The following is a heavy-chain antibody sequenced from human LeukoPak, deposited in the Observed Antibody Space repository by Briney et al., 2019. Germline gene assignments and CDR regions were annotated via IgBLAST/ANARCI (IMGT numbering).Heavy chain of an antibody. CDR2: IWYDGSNK. D-gene: IGHD6-19*01. J-gene: IGHJ4*02. CDR3: ARDPSVAGIFDY. V-gene: IGHV3-33*01. Sequence: PGGSLRLSCAASGFTFSSYGMHWVRQAPGKGLEWVAVIWYDGSNKYYADSVKGRFTISRDNSKNTLYLQMNSLRAEDTAVYYCARDPSVAGIFDYWGQGTLVTVSS. CDR1: GFTFSSYG.